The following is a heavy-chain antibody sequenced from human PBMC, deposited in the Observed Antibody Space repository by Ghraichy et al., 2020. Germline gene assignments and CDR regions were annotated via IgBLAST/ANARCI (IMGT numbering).Heavy chain of an antibody. J-gene: IGHJ4*02. D-gene: IGHD1-1*01. CDR2: IKPDGSET. Sequence: GGSLRLTCTASVFTFSSSWMTWIRQAPGKGLEWLANIKPDGSETYFADSVKGRFSISRDNAKNSLYLQINSLRADDTAVYYCTRDFSYNQHDFWGQGTLVSVSS. CDR1: VFTFSSSW. V-gene: IGHV3-7*01. CDR3: TRDFSYNQHDF.